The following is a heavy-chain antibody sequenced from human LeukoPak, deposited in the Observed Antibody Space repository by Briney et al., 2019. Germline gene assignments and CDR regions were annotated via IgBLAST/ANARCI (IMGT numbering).Heavy chain of an antibody. CDR3: ARDLMTTVTIRYFDY. V-gene: IGHV4-4*07. CDR2: IYTSGST. J-gene: IGHJ4*02. Sequence: SEALSLTCTVSGGSISSYYWSWIRQPAGKGLEWIGRIYTSGSTNYNPSLKSRVTMSVDTSKNQFSLKLSSVTAADTAVYYCARDLMTTVTIRYFDYWGQGTLVTVSS. CDR1: GGSISSYY. D-gene: IGHD4-17*01.